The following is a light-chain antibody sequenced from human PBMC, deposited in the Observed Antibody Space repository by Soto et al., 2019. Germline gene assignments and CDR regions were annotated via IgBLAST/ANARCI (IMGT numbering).Light chain of an antibody. CDR1: QSVSSS. Sequence: EIVLTQSPATLSLSPGERATLSCMASQSVSSSLAWYQHKPGQPPRLLMYDASKRATGIPVRFSGSGSGTDFTLTISSLEPEEFAVYYCQQRSNWPSITFGQGTRLEIK. J-gene: IGKJ5*01. CDR2: DAS. CDR3: QQRSNWPSIT. V-gene: IGKV3-11*01.